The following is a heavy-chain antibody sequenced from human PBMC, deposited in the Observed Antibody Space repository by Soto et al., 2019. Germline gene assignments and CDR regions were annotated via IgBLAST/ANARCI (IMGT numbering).Heavy chain of an antibody. J-gene: IGHJ6*02. V-gene: IGHV1-46*01. CDR2: INPSGGST. D-gene: IGHD4-17*01. Sequence: ASVKVSCKASGYTFTSYYMHWVRQAPGQGLEWMGIINPSGGSTSYAQKFQGRVTMTRDTSTSTVYMELSSLRSEDTAVYYCAREVEGTDYLKGYGMDVWGQGTTVTVSS. CDR1: GYTFTSYY. CDR3: AREVEGTDYLKGYGMDV.